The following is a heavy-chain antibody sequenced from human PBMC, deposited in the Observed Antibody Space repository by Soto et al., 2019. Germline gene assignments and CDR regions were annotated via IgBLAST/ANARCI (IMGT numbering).Heavy chain of an antibody. D-gene: IGHD3-10*01. CDR1: GGSISSGGYY. J-gene: IGHJ6*02. V-gene: IGHV4-30-4*08. CDR3: ARASYGSGSYGYYYYYGMDV. CDR2: IYYSGST. Sequence: SETLSLTCTVSGGSISSGGYYWSWIRQHPGKGLEWIGYIYYSGSTYYNPSLKSRVTISVDTSKNQFSLKLSSVTAADTAVYYCARASYGSGSYGYYYYYGMDVWGQGTTVTVSS.